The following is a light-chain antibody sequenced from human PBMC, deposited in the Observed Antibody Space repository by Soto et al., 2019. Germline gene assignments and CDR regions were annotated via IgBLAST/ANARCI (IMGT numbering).Light chain of an antibody. J-gene: IGKJ1*01. V-gene: IGKV3-15*01. CDR3: QQYNNWPSWT. Sequence: EIVMTQSPATLSVSPGDRATLSCRASQSVSSNLAWYQQKPGQAPRLLIYGASTRATGIPARFSGSGSGTEFTLTISSLQSEDFAVYYCQQYNNWPSWTFGQGPKVEIK. CDR1: QSVSSN. CDR2: GAS.